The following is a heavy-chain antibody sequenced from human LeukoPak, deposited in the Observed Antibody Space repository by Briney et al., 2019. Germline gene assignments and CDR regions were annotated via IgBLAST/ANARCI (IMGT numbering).Heavy chain of an antibody. J-gene: IGHJ4*02. CDR3: ARGGYDSSGYSVYYFDN. CDR1: GGSISSGGYY. CDR2: IYYSGST. D-gene: IGHD3-22*01. V-gene: IGHV4-31*03. Sequence: SQTLSLTCTASGGSISSGGYYWSWIRQHPEKGLEWIGYIYYSGSTYYNPSLKSRVTISVDTSKNQFSLKVTSVTAADTAVYYCARGGYDSSGYSVYYFDNWGQGTLVTVSS.